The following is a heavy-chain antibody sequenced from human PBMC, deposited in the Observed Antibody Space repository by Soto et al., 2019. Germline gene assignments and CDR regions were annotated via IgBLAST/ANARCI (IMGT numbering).Heavy chain of an antibody. CDR2: IYYSGST. D-gene: IGHD1-26*01. CDR3: ARDRASGSFDY. Sequence: ETLSLTCTVSGGSISSYYWSWIRQPPGKGLEWIGYIYYSGSTNYNPSLKSRVTISVDTSKNQFSLKADDSAVYYCARDRASGSFDYWGQGTLVTVSS. J-gene: IGHJ4*02. CDR1: GGSISSYY. V-gene: IGHV4-59*01.